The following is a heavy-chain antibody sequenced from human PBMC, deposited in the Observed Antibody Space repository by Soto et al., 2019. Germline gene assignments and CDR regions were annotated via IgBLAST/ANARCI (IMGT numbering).Heavy chain of an antibody. D-gene: IGHD6-13*01. V-gene: IGHV3-23*01. Sequence: GGSLRLSCAASGFSFDNYAMSWVRQPPGKGLEWVSSITYTGVSTYYADSVKGRFTISRDNSKDTLYLQMNSLRAEDTAVYYCAKASVWYPYFDSWGQGTLVTVSS. J-gene: IGHJ4*02. CDR2: ITYTGVST. CDR3: AKASVWYPYFDS. CDR1: GFSFDNYA.